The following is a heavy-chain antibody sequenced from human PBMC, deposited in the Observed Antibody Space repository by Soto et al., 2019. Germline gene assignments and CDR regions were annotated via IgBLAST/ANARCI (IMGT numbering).Heavy chain of an antibody. Sequence: GGSLRLSCATSGLIFSNYGMHWVRQAPGKGLEWVALISHDGRNKYYADSVQGRFTISRDNSKNTLYLQMNSLRPEDTALYYCARDRPVKARSGSLSSWGQGTLVTAPQ. CDR2: ISHDGRNK. CDR3: ARDRPVKARSGSLSS. CDR1: GLIFSNYG. J-gene: IGHJ5*02. V-gene: IGHV3-30*03. D-gene: IGHD1-26*01.